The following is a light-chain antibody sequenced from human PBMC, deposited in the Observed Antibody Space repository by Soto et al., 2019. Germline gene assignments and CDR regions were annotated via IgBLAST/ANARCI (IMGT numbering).Light chain of an antibody. CDR2: TAS. Sequence: DIQVIQSPLPVSASVGHRVTITCRAGQDIGSLLTWYQHKPGKASKLLISTASSLQSGVPSRFSGSGSGTEFTLTITSLQPEDFATYYCQQANSFPLTFGGGTKVDIK. V-gene: IGKV1D-12*01. CDR1: QDIGSL. CDR3: QQANSFPLT. J-gene: IGKJ4*01.